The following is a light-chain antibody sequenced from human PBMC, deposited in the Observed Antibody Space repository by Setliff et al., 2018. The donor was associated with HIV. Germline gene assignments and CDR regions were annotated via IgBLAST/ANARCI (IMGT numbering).Light chain of an antibody. V-gene: IGLV2-14*01. J-gene: IGLJ2*01. CDR2: EVS. CDR3: NSYTSSGTVV. Sequence: QSVLTQPASVSRSPGQSITISCTGTSSDVRAYNYVSWYQQHPGKAPKLMIYEVSNRPLGVSNRFSGSKSGNTASLTISGLQAEDEADYYCNSYTSSGTVVFDGGTKVTVL. CDR1: SSDVRAYNY.